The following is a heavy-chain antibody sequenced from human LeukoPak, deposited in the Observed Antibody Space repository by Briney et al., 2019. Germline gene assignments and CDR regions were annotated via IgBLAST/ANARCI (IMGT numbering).Heavy chain of an antibody. J-gene: IGHJ4*02. CDR2: IHHSGST. V-gene: IGHV4-38-2*02. CDR3: ARDGYHNDPAY. D-gene: IGHD5-12*01. CDR1: GYSISSGYY. Sequence: PSETLSLTCAVSGYSISSGYYWGWIRQPPGKGLEWIGSIHHSGSTYYNPSLKSRVTISVDTSKNQFSLKLSSVTAADTAVYYCARDGYHNDPAYWGQGTLVTVSS.